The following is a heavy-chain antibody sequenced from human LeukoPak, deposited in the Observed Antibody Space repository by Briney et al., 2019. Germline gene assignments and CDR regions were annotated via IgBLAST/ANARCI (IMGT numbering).Heavy chain of an antibody. CDR2: INHSGST. V-gene: IGHV4-34*01. CDR3: ARLVPFDY. Sequence: NSSETLSLTCAVYGGSFSGYYWSWIRQPPGKGLEWIGEINHSGSTNYNPSLKSRVTISVDTSKNQFSLKLSSVTAADTAVYYCARLVPFDYWGQGTLVTVSS. D-gene: IGHD3-10*01. J-gene: IGHJ4*02. CDR1: GGSFSGYY.